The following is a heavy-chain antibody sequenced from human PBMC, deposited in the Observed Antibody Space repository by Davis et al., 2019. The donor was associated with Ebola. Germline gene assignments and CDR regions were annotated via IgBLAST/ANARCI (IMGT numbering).Heavy chain of an antibody. V-gene: IGHV4-39*01. Sequence: SETLSLTCTVSGGSISSSSYYWGWIRQPPGKGLEWIGSIYYSGSTYYNPSLTSRVTISVDTSKNQFSLKLSSVTAADTAVYYCARQRGGPEYNWFNPWGQGTLVTVSS. D-gene: IGHD2-15*01. J-gene: IGHJ5*02. CDR3: ARQRGGPEYNWFNP. CDR1: GGSISSSSYY. CDR2: IYYSGST.